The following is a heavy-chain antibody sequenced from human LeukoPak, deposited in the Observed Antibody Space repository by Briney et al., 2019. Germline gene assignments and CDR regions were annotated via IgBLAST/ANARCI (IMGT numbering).Heavy chain of an antibody. CDR2: IWNDGNKQ. D-gene: IGHD6-19*01. CDR3: ARAIYDGAWYGFDY. V-gene: IGHV3-33*08. Sequence: GGSLRLSCAASGFTFSSYAMSWVRQAPGKGLEWVAVIWNDGNKQYYADSVKGRFTISRDNSKNTLFLQMNTLRAEDTAIYYCARAIYDGAWYGFDYWGQGTLVTVSS. J-gene: IGHJ4*02. CDR1: GFTFSSYA.